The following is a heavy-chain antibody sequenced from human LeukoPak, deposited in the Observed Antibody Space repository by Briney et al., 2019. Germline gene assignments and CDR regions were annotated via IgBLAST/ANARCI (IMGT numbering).Heavy chain of an antibody. CDR1: GGSITTTNW. V-gene: IGHV4-4*02. J-gene: IGHJ4*02. D-gene: IGHD1-26*01. CDR2: VHLSGAT. CDR3: TRESGAFSPFGF. Sequence: SETLSLTCAGSGGSITTTNWWSWVRQPPGKGLEWIGEVHLSGATNYNPSLESRVSMSIDKSKNHLSLEVTSVTAADTAMYFCTRESGAFSPFGFWGLGTLVTVSS.